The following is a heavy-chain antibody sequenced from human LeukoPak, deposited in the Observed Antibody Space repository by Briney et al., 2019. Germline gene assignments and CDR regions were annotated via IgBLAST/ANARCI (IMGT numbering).Heavy chain of an antibody. CDR3: ARDWGRHDAFDI. CDR2: INPNSGGA. CDR1: GYTFTGYY. D-gene: IGHD3-16*01. Sequence: VASVRVSCKASGYTFTGYYMHWVRQAPGQGLEWMGWINPNSGGANYAQKFQGRVTMTRDTSISTAYMELSRLRSDDTAVYYCARDWGRHDAFDIWGQGTMVTVSS. V-gene: IGHV1-2*02. J-gene: IGHJ3*02.